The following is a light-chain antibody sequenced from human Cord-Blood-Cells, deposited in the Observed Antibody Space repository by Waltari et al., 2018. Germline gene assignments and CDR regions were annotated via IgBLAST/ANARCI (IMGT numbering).Light chain of an antibody. V-gene: IGKV3-20*01. J-gene: IGKJ2*01. CDR3: QQYGSLYT. Sequence: ELVLTQSPGTLSLSPGERATLSCRASQSVSSRYLAWYQQKPGPAPRLLISGASSRATGIPDMFSGSGSGTDFTLTISRLEPEDFAVYYCQQYGSLYTFGQGTKLEIK. CDR2: GAS. CDR1: QSVSSRY.